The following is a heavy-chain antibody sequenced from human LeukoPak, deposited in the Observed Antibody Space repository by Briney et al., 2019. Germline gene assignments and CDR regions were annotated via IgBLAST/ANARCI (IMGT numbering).Heavy chain of an antibody. Sequence: GGSLRLSCPASGFTFSSYWMNWVRQAPGKGLEWVANIKEDGSEKYYVDSVKGRFTISRDNAKNSLYLQMNSLRAEDTAVYYCARKGGYFDWLFPPDYYGMDVWGQGTTVTVSS. V-gene: IGHV3-7*01. J-gene: IGHJ6*02. D-gene: IGHD3-9*01. CDR3: ARKGGYFDWLFPPDYYGMDV. CDR1: GFTFSSYW. CDR2: IKEDGSEK.